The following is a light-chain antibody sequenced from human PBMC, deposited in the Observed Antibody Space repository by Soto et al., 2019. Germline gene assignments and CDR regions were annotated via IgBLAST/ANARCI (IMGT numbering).Light chain of an antibody. Sequence: EIVLTQSPGTLSPSPGERATLSCRASQSVSNNYLAWYQQKPGQAPRLLIYVASNRGTGIPDRFRGSGSGTDFTLTISRLEPEDFAVYYCQQYGSSGTFGQGTKVEIK. V-gene: IGKV3-20*01. CDR2: VAS. J-gene: IGKJ1*01. CDR1: QSVSNNY. CDR3: QQYGSSGT.